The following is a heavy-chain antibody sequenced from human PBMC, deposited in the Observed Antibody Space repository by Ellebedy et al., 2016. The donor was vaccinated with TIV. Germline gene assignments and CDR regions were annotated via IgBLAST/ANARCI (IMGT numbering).Heavy chain of an antibody. V-gene: IGHV4-34*01. CDR2: INHSGST. J-gene: IGHJ6*02. Sequence: SETLSLXXAVYGGSFSGYFWSWIRQPPGKGLEWIGEINHSGSTNYNPSLKSRLTISVDTTKKRFSLKLSSVTAADTAVYYCARVGDYYGSGKYGLDVWGQGTTVSVSS. D-gene: IGHD3-10*01. CDR1: GGSFSGYF. CDR3: ARVGDYYGSGKYGLDV.